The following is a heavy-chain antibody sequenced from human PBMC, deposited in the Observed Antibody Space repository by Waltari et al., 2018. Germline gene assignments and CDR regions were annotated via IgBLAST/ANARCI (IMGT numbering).Heavy chain of an antibody. J-gene: IGHJ6*03. D-gene: IGHD6-13*01. V-gene: IGHV1-2*02. CDR1: GYTFTGSY. CDR2: INPNSGGT. CDR3: ARDGREGQLVPTLQEYYYYYYMDV. Sequence: QVQLVQSGAEVKKPGASVKVSCKASGYTFTGSYMHWVRQAPGQGLEWMGWINPNSGGTNYAQKFQGRVTMTRDTSISTAYMELSRLRSDDTAVYYCARDGREGQLVPTLQEYYYYYYMDVWGKGTTVTVSS.